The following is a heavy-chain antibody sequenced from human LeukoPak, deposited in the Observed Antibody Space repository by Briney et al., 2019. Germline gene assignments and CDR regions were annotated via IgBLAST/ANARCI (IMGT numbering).Heavy chain of an antibody. D-gene: IGHD3-10*01. CDR1: GYSFTGYH. CDR3: ARVIQSYYGSENYYPTGWFDP. J-gene: IGHJ5*02. Sequence: ASVKVSCKASGYSFTGYHMHWVRQAPGQGLEWMGWINPNNGDTNYAQQFQGRVTLTRDTSISTAYMELSRLRSDDTAVYYCARVIQSYYGSENYYPTGWFDPWGQGTLVTVSS. CDR2: INPNNGDT. V-gene: IGHV1-2*02.